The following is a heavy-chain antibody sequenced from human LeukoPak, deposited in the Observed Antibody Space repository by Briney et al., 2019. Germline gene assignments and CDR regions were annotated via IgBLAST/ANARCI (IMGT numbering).Heavy chain of an antibody. V-gene: IGHV3-9*01. CDR3: AAWDLYFYGMDV. CDR1: GFTFDDYA. D-gene: IGHD1-26*01. J-gene: IGHJ6*02. Sequence: GRSLRLSCAASGFTFDDYAMHWVRQAPGKGLEWVSGISWNSGSIGYADSVKGRFTVSRDNAKNTLYLQMNSLRGEDTAVYYCAAWDLYFYGMDVWGQGTTVTVSS. CDR2: ISWNSGSI.